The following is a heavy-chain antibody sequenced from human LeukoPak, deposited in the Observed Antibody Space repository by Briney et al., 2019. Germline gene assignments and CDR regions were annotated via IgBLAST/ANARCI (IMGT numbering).Heavy chain of an antibody. J-gene: IGHJ4*02. V-gene: IGHV3-21*01. CDR3: ARDLYYDPTDLYYFDY. CDR2: ISSSSSYI. Sequence: PGGSLRLSCAASGFTFSSYSMNWVRQTPGKGLEWVSSISSSSSYIYYADSVKGRFTISRDNAKNSLYLQMNSLRAEDTAVYYCARDLYYDPTDLYYFDYWGQGTLVTVSS. D-gene: IGHD3-22*01. CDR1: GFTFSSYS.